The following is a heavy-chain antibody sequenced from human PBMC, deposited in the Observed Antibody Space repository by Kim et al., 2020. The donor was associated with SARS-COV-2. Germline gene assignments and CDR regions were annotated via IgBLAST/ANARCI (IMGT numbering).Heavy chain of an antibody. CDR3: ARGISDWCFDL. V-gene: IGHV3-48*04. CDR1: GFPFSSYT. J-gene: IGHJ2*01. Sequence: GGSLRLSCAASGFPFSSYTMNWVRQAPGKGLEWVSYISSSSSTIYYADSVTGRFTISIDNAKNSLYLQLNSLRAEYTDVYYCARGISDWCFDLGGRGNLVTVSS. CDR2: ISSSSSTI.